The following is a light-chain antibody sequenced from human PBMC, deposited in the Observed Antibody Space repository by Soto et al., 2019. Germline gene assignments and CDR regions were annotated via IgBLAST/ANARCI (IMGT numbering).Light chain of an antibody. CDR2: GDS. J-gene: IGLJ3*02. CDR1: NLGSKS. V-gene: IGLV3-21*02. CDR3: QVWDRDSDHWV. Sequence: SYELTQPPSVSVAPGQTARITCGGNNLGSKSVHWYQQKPGQAPVLVVYGDSDRPSGIPERFSGSNSGNTATLTISRVGAEDEGEYYCQVWDRDSDHWVFGGGTKLTVL.